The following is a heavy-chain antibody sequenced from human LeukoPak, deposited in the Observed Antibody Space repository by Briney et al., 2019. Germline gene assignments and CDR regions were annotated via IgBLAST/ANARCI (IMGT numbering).Heavy chain of an antibody. CDR1: GGSISSGDYY. Sequence: SQTLSLTCTVSGGSISSGDYYWSWIRQPPGKGLEWIGYIYYSGSTYYNPSLKSRVTISVDTSKNQFSLKLSSVTAADTAVYYCAREVVVPAASDAFDICGQGTMVTVSS. CDR3: AREVVVPAASDAFDI. D-gene: IGHD2-2*01. V-gene: IGHV4-30-4*08. CDR2: IYYSGST. J-gene: IGHJ3*02.